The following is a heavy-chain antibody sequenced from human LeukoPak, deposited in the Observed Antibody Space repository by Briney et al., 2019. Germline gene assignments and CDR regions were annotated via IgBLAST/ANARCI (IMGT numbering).Heavy chain of an antibody. V-gene: IGHV3-23*01. CDR1: GFTFSSYA. D-gene: IGHD6-19*01. CDR3: AKDHYSSGWYPTPSDY. J-gene: IGHJ4*02. CDR2: ISGSGGST. Sequence: PGGSLRLSCAASGFTFSSYAMSWVRQAPGKGLEGGSAISGSGGSTYYADSVKGRFTISRDNSKNTLYLQMNRMRAEDTAVYYCAKDHYSSGWYPTPSDYWGQGTLVTVSS.